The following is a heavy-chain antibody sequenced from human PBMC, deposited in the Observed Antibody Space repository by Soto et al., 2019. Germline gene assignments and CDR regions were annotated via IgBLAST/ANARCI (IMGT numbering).Heavy chain of an antibody. Sequence: GGSLRLSCAASGFTVSINYMSWVRQAPGKGLEWVSVIYSGGTTYYADSVKGRFTISRDNAKNSLYLQMNSLRAEDTAVYYCARDQLYYNDISGRPLNAFDVWGQGTMVTVSS. V-gene: IGHV3-66*01. CDR2: IYSGGTT. CDR3: ARDQLYYNDISGRPLNAFDV. J-gene: IGHJ3*01. CDR1: GFTVSINY. D-gene: IGHD3-22*01.